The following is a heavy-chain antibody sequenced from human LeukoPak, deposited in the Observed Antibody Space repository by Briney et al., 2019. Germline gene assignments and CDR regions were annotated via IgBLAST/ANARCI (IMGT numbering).Heavy chain of an antibody. CDR3: ARVFRYCSGGSCYYYYYYMDV. V-gene: IGHV4-34*01. Sequence: TSVTLSLTCAVYGGSFSGYYWSWIRQPPGKGLEWIGEINHSGSTNYNPSLKSRVTISVDTSKNQFSLKLSSVTAADTAVYYCARVFRYCSGGSCYYYYYYMDVWGKGTTVTVSS. J-gene: IGHJ6*03. D-gene: IGHD2-15*01. CDR1: GGSFSGYY. CDR2: INHSGST.